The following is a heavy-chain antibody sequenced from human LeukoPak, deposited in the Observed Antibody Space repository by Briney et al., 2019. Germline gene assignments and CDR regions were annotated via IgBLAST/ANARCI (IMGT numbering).Heavy chain of an antibody. CDR2: ISAYNGNT. CDR1: GYTFTSYG. V-gene: IGHV1-18*01. D-gene: IGHD5-12*01. CDR3: AREGYSGYDPTNFDY. Sequence: ASVKVSCKASGYTFTSYGISWVRQAPGQGLEWMGWISAYNGNTNYAQKLQGRVTMTTDTSTSTAYMELRSLRSDDTAVYYCAREGYSGYDPTNFDYWGQGTLVTVSS. J-gene: IGHJ4*02.